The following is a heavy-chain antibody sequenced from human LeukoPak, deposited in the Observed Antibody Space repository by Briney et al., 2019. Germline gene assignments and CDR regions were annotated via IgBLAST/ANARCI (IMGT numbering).Heavy chain of an antibody. CDR2: IYHSGST. V-gene: IGHV4-4*02. D-gene: IGHD6-6*01. J-gene: IGHJ6*02. CDR3: ARVMYYSSSPPHGMDV. Sequence: PSETLSLTCAVSGGSISSSNWWSWVRQPPGKGLEWIGEIYHSGSTNYNPSLKSRVTISVDKSKNQFSLKLSSVTAADTAVYYCARVMYYSSSPPHGMDVWAKGPRSPSP. CDR1: GGSISSSNW.